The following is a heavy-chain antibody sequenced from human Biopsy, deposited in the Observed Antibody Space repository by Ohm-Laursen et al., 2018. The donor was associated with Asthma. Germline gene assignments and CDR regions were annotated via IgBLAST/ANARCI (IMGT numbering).Heavy chain of an antibody. D-gene: IGHD4-23*01. CDR2: ISYDGGNK. CDR1: GFTFSIYD. V-gene: IGHV3-30*03. CDR3: ARTHERWTSIQDDALDI. Sequence: SLRLSCAASGFTFSIYDIHWVRQAPGKGLEWVAVISYDGGNKFYGDSVKGRFTLSRDNSRNTLYLQMNSLRVKDTAIYYCARTHERWTSIQDDALDIWGQGTMVIVSS. J-gene: IGHJ3*02.